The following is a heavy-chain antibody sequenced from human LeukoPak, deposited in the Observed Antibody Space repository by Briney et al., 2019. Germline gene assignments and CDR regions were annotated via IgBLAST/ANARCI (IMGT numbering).Heavy chain of an antibody. V-gene: IGHV3-74*01. Sequence: GRSLRLSCETSAFTLRDYWMHCVRQAPGEGLEWVSRINTDGTFTRYPDSVQGRFTISKDTAKNTLLLQRNRLRAEDTAVYYCAREAKVGGALQYWGPGALVTVSS. CDR2: INTDGTFT. D-gene: IGHD1-26*01. CDR1: AFTLRDYW. CDR3: AREAKVGGALQY. J-gene: IGHJ4*02.